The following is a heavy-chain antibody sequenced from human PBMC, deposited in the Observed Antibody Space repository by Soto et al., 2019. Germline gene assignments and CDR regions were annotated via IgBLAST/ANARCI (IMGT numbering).Heavy chain of an antibody. Sequence: SETLSLTCNVSGGSISRDNVYWGWIRQTPGKGLEWIGSVYYTGGTYYNPSLKSRVTMSVDTAKNQFSLKLSSVTPADTSVYYCAQTGTTHTPLWGQGTLVTVSS. CDR3: AQTGTTHTPL. CDR1: GGSISRDNVY. D-gene: IGHD1-7*01. CDR2: VYYTGGT. J-gene: IGHJ4*02. V-gene: IGHV4-39*01.